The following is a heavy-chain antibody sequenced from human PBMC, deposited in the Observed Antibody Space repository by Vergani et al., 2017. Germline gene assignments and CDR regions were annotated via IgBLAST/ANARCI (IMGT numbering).Heavy chain of an antibody. CDR2: ISSSSSYI. D-gene: IGHD6-19*01. V-gene: IGHV3-21*01. CDR3: ARDSALYGSGWWYFDY. Sequence: EVQLVESGGGLVKPGGSLRLSCAASGFTFSSYSMNWVRQAPGKGLEWVSSISSSSSYIYYADSVKGRFTISRDNAKNSLYLQMNSLRAEDTAVYYCARDSALYGSGWWYFDYWGQGTLVTVSS. CDR1: GFTFSSYS. J-gene: IGHJ4*02.